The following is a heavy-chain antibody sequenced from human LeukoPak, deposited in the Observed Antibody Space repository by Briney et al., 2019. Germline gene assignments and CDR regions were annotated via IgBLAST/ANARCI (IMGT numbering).Heavy chain of an antibody. CDR2: IRQDAGEK. D-gene: IGHD3-16*02. Sequence: GRSLRLSCAASGFTVSSNYMSWVRQAPGKGLEWVANIRQDAGEKNYVDSVKGRFTISRDNAKNSLNLQMNSLRVEDTAVYYCARTYVWGIYRYLDYWGQGTLVT. J-gene: IGHJ4*02. V-gene: IGHV3-7*02. CDR3: ARTYVWGIYRYLDY. CDR1: GFTVSSNY.